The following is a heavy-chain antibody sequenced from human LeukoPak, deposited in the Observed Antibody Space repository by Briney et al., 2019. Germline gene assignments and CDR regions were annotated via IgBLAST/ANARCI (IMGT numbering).Heavy chain of an antibody. D-gene: IGHD3-16*01. V-gene: IGHV4-39*01. CDR2: IYYSRST. CDR1: GGSISSSSYY. Sequence: PSETLSLTCTVSGGSISSSSYYWGWIRQPPGKGLEWIGSIYYSRSTYYNPSLKSRVTISVDTSKNQFSLKLSSVTAADTAVYYCARVGDYYYYYYMDVWGKGTTVTVSS. J-gene: IGHJ6*03. CDR3: ARVGDYYYYYYMDV.